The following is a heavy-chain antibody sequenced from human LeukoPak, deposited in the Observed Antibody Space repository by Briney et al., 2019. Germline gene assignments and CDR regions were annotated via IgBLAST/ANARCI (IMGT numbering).Heavy chain of an antibody. CDR2: IYYSGST. CDR1: GGSISSYY. J-gene: IGHJ4*02. V-gene: IGHV4-59*01. Sequence: SETLSLTCTVSGGSISSYYWSWIRQPPGKGLEWIGYIYYSGSTNYNPSLKSRVTISVDTSKNQFSLKLSSVTAADTAVYYCASLSPYCSSTSCYIFDYWGQGTLVTVSS. D-gene: IGHD2-2*02. CDR3: ASLSPYCSSTSCYIFDY.